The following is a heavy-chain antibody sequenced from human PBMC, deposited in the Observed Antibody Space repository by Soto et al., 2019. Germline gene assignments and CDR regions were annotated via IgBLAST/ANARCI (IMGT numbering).Heavy chain of an antibody. D-gene: IGHD2-2*02. CDR1: GFGFGGKT. V-gene: IGHV3-30*04. Sequence: GGSLRLSCAASGFGFGGKTMYWVRQAPGRGLEWVALIAPDASQIYYADSVKGRFTISRDNSKNTLYLQMDSLRAEDTSLYLCATDIHATWLLNSWGQGTLVTVSS. J-gene: IGHJ5*02. CDR2: IAPDASQI. CDR3: ATDIHATWLLNS.